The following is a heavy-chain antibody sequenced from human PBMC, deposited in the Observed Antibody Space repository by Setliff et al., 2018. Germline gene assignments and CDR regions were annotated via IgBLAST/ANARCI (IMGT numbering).Heavy chain of an antibody. D-gene: IGHD2-2*01. CDR3: TISTSGAFDY. V-gene: IGHV3-33*08. CDR1: EFTFSTYR. Sequence: PGGSLRLSCAASEFTFSTYRMHWVRQAPGKGLEWVAVIWDDGGNKYHADSVKGRFTISRDNSKNTLYLQMNGLRAEDTAVYYCTISTSGAFDYWGQGALVTVSS. J-gene: IGHJ4*02. CDR2: IWDDGGNK.